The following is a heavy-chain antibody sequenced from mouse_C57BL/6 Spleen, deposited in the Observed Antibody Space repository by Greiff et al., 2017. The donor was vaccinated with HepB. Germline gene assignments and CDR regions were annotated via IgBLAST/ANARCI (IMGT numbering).Heavy chain of an antibody. CDR2: ISDGGSYT. CDR1: GFTFSSYA. D-gene: IGHD1-1*02. J-gene: IGHJ4*01. Sequence: EVKLMESGGGLVKPGGSLKLSCAASGFTFSSYAMSWVRQTPEKRLEWVATISDGGSYTYYPDNVKGRFTISRDNAKNNRYLQMSHLKSEDTAMYYCARVGGSFYAMDYWGQGTSVTVSS. CDR3: ARVGGSFYAMDY. V-gene: IGHV5-4*03.